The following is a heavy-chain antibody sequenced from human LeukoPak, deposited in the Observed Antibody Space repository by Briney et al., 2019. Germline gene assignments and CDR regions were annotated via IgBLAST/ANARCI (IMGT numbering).Heavy chain of an antibody. CDR2: IKPDGSEK. V-gene: IGHV3-7*01. Sequence: PGRSLRLSCAASGFTFSSYWMTWVRQAPGKGLEWVANIKPDGSEKYYVDSVKGRFTISRNNAKNSLYLQINSLRAGDTAVYYCARGPVKFGIVVVVPFDYWGQGTLVTVSS. D-gene: IGHD2-15*01. J-gene: IGHJ4*02. CDR3: ARGPVKFGIVVVVPFDY. CDR1: GFTFSSYW.